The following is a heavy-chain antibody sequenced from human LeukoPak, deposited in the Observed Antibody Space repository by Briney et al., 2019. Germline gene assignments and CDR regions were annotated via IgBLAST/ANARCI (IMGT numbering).Heavy chain of an antibody. CDR2: ISGSGGST. V-gene: IGHV3-23*01. J-gene: IGHJ5*02. CDR3: AKGQGWTVNWFDP. CDR1: GFTFSSYA. D-gene: IGHD6-19*01. Sequence: GGSLRLSCAACGFTFSSYAMSWVRQAPGKGLGWVSAISGSGGSTYYADSVKGRFTISRDNSKNTLYLQMNSLRAEDTAVYYCAKGQGWTVNWFDPWGQGTLVTVSS.